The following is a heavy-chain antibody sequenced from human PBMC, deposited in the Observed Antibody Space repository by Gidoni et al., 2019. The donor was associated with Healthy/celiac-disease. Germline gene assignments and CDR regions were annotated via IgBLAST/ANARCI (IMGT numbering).Heavy chain of an antibody. CDR1: GFTFDYYA. Sequence: DVSLVESGGGLVQSGRSLSLSSAASGFTFDYYAMHWVRQAPGKGLEWVSSISWNSGSIGYADSVKGRFTISRDNAKNSLYLKMNSLIAEDTALYYCAKDFSSGITMITGDWGQGTLVTVSS. V-gene: IGHV3-9*01. CDR2: ISWNSGSI. CDR3: AKDFSSGITMITGD. J-gene: IGHJ4*02. D-gene: IGHD3-22*01.